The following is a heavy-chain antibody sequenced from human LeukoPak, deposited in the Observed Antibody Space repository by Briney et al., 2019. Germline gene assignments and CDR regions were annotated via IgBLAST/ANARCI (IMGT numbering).Heavy chain of an antibody. CDR2: IYPGDSDT. D-gene: IGHD1-26*01. CDR3: ARPRSGNYFDVMDS. V-gene: IGHV5-51*01. CDR1: GYSFTSYW. J-gene: IGHJ4*02. Sequence: GESLKISCKGSGYSFTSYWIAWVRQMPGKGLEWMGIIYPGDSDTRYSPSFQGQVSTSADKSISTAYLQWSSLKASDTAMYYCARPRSGNYFDVMDSWGQGTLVTVSS.